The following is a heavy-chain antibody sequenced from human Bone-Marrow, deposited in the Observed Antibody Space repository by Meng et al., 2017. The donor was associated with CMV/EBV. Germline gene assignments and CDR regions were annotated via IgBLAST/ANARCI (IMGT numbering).Heavy chain of an antibody. Sequence: ASVKVSCKASGYTFSGNYVHWLRQAPAQGLEWMGWINPNSGGTNYAQKFQGRVTMTWDTSISTAYMELSSLRSDDTAVYYCARGRDGYVFDYWGQGTLVTVSS. CDR3: ARGRDGYVFDY. V-gene: IGHV1-2*02. CDR1: GYTFSGNY. D-gene: IGHD5-24*01. CDR2: INPNSGGT. J-gene: IGHJ4*02.